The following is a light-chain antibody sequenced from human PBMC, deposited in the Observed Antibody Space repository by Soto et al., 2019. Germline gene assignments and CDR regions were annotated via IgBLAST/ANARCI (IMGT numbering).Light chain of an antibody. CDR2: KAS. Sequence: DIQMTQSPSTLSASVGDRVTITCRASQSISSWLAWYQQKPGKAPKLLIYKASSLESGVPSRFSGSGSGTEFTLTISSLQPDDFANYYCQQYNSYWTFVQGTKVDIK. V-gene: IGKV1-5*03. CDR1: QSISSW. CDR3: QQYNSYWT. J-gene: IGKJ1*01.